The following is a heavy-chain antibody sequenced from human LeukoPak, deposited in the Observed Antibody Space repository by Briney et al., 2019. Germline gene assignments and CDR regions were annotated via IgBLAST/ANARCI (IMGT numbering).Heavy chain of an antibody. V-gene: IGHV4-59*01. CDR3: ASSLSGSGYYSHFDY. CDR1: GDSISSFY. CDR2: IYYTGST. Sequence: SETLSLTCTVSGDSISSFYWSWIRQPPGKGLEWIGYIYYTGSTSYNPSLKSRVTLSVDTSKNQFSLRLSSVTAADTAVYYCASSLSGSGYYSHFDYWGQGTLVTVSS. D-gene: IGHD3-22*01. J-gene: IGHJ4*02.